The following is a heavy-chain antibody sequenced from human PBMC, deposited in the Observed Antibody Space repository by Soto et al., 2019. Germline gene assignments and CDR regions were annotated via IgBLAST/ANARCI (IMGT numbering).Heavy chain of an antibody. D-gene: IGHD2-21*02. CDR3: ARDLWGYCGTDCYPLDV. J-gene: IGHJ6*02. CDR1: GGSISGYY. V-gene: IGHV4-59*01. Sequence: SETLSLTRTVSGGSISGYYWSWIRQPPGKGLEWIGYMYNTGSTVYNPSFKSRVTISVDTSKNQFSLKLNSVTAADTAVYYCARDLWGYCGTDCYPLDVWGQGTTVTVSS. CDR2: MYNTGST.